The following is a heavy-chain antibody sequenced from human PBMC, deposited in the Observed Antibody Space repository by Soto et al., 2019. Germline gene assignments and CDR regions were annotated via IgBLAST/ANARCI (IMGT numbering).Heavy chain of an antibody. CDR3: ARHSLALRKNNWFDP. J-gene: IGHJ5*02. CDR2: IFYLGSS. Sequence: TSETLSLTCTVSGDSIISSDFYWGWVRQPPGKGLEWIGSIFYLGSSYYNPSLKSRVTMSVDTSKNQFSLRLRSVTAADTALYFCARHSLALRKNNWFDPWGQGIMVTVYS. V-gene: IGHV4-39*01. CDR1: GDSIISSDFY. D-gene: IGHD3-3*02.